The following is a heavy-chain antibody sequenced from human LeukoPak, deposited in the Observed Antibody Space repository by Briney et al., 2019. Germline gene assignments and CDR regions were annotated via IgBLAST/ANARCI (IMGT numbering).Heavy chain of an antibody. Sequence: GGSLRLSCAASGFTFSSYAMSWVRQAPGKGLEWVSAISGSGGSTYYADSVKGRFTISRDNSKNTLYLQMNSLRAEDTAVYYCARDLVNSRWLQGGYYFDYWGQGTLVTVSS. D-gene: IGHD5-24*01. CDR3: ARDLVNSRWLQGGYYFDY. CDR2: ISGSGGST. CDR1: GFTFSSYA. V-gene: IGHV3-23*01. J-gene: IGHJ4*02.